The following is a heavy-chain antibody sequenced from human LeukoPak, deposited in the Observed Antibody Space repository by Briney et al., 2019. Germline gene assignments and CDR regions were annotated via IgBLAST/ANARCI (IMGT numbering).Heavy chain of an antibody. CDR2: TTSIYSRI. CDR1: GFTFSNYY. Sequence: PGGSLRLSRVASGFTFSNYYMLWGRQAPGKGLEWVAYTTSIYSRIHYADSVRGRFTISRDNAKNSLYLQMNNLRADDSAVYCCARVVDGSLRDVWGQGTTVTVSS. V-gene: IGHV3-11*01. CDR3: ARVVDGSLRDV. J-gene: IGHJ6*02. D-gene: IGHD2-15*01.